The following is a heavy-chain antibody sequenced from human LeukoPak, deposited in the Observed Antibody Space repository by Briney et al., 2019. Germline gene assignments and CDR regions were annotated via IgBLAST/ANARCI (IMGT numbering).Heavy chain of an antibody. CDR2: LRYDRSNK. Sequence: PGGSLRLSCAASAFTFSNAWMNWVRRAPGKGREGVAFLRYDRSNKCYADSVKGRFTISRDNSKITLYLQMNSLRAEDTAVYYCAKDGGKSNLEWLLNFDYWGQGTLVTVSS. CDR3: AKDGGKSNLEWLLNFDY. D-gene: IGHD3-3*01. CDR1: AFTFSNAW. J-gene: IGHJ4*02. V-gene: IGHV3-30*02.